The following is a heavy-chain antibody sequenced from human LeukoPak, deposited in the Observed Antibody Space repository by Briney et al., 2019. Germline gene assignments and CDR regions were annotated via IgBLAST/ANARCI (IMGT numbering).Heavy chain of an antibody. V-gene: IGHV4-34*01. CDR3: ASRRLQLLRYFDWLNGYFDY. Sequence: SETLSLTCAVYGGSFSGYYWSWTRQPPGKGLEWIGEINHSGSTNYNPSLKSRVTISVDTSKNQFSLKLSSVTAADTAVYYCASRRLQLLRYFDWLNGYFDYWGQGTLVTVSS. J-gene: IGHJ4*02. CDR1: GGSFSGYY. CDR2: INHSGST. D-gene: IGHD3-9*01.